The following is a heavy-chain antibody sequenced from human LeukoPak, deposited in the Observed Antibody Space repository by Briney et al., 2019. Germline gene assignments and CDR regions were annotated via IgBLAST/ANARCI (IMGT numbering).Heavy chain of an antibody. D-gene: IGHD3-10*01. J-gene: IGHJ5*01. CDR3: AKGAAYGSGRNLLNWFDS. CDR2: ISWNSGSI. V-gene: IGHV3-9*01. CDR1: GFTFDDYA. Sequence: GGSLRLSCAASGFTFDDYAMHWVRHAPGKGLEWVSGISWNSGSIGYADSVKGRFTISRDNAKNSLYLQMNSLRAEDTALYYCAKGAAYGSGRNLLNWFDSWGQGTLVTVSS.